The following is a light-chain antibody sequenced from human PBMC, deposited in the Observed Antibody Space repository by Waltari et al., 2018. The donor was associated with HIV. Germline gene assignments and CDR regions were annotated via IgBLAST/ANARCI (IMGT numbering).Light chain of an antibody. V-gene: IGLV2-23*01. CDR2: ERI. CDR3: CSYAGSSNWV. J-gene: IGLJ3*02. CDR1: CTDVGSYNL. Sequence: QSALTQPASVSGSPGQSITLSCTGSCTDVGSYNLVSWYQQHPSKAPKLMIYERIKRPSGVSNRFSGSKSGNTASLTIAGLQAEDEADYYCCSYAGSSNWVFGGGTKLTVL.